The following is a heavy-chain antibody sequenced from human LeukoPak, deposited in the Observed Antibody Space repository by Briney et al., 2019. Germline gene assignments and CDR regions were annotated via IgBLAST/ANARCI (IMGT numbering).Heavy chain of an antibody. J-gene: IGHJ5*02. V-gene: IGHV4-39*01. D-gene: IGHD3-10*01. CDR3: ARQFTQWFGEFSRWFDP. Sequence: SETLSLTCTVSGGSISSSSYYWGWIRQPPGKGLEWIGSIYYSGSTYYNPSLKSRVTISIDASKNQFSLKLASVTAADTAVYYCARQFTQWFGEFSRWFDPWGQGTLVTVSS. CDR2: IYYSGST. CDR1: GGSISSSSYY.